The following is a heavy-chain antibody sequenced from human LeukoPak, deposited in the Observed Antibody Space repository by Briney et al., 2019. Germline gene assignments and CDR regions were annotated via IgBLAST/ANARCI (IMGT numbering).Heavy chain of an antibody. CDR1: GFSFSNHW. CDR3: VRDDRGIAVGSRDH. Sequence: GASLRLSCAASGFSFSNHWMIWVRQAPGKGLEWVATINPDGTEKRYVDSVKGRFTISRDNGKNSLYLQMSSLRAEDTAVYYCVRDDRGIAVGSRDHGAQGTLVAVSS. J-gene: IGHJ4*02. V-gene: IGHV3-7*03. D-gene: IGHD6-19*01. CDR2: INPDGTEK.